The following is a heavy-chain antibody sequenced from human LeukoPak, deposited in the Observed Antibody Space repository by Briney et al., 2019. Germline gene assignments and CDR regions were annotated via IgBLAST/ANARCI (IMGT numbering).Heavy chain of an antibody. D-gene: IGHD3-10*01. J-gene: IGHJ4*02. V-gene: IGHV3-30*02. Sequence: GGSLRLSCAASGFTFSSYGMHWVRQAPGKGLEWVAFIRYDGSNKYYADSVKGRFTISRDNSKNTLYLQMNSLRAEDTAVYYCAKALYYYGSGSYPFDYWGQGTLVTVPS. CDR2: IRYDGSNK. CDR3: AKALYYYGSGSYPFDY. CDR1: GFTFSSYG.